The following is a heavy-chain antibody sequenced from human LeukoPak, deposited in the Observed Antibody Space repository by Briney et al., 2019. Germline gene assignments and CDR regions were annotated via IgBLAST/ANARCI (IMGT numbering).Heavy chain of an antibody. CDR3: ARGPNLYSSGWYFVRFDY. CDR2: INPNSGGT. J-gene: IGHJ4*02. CDR1: GYTFTGYY. Sequence: ASVKVSCKASGYTFTGYYMHWVRQAPGQGLEWMGWINPNSGGTNYAQKFQGRVTMTRDTSISTAYMELSRLRSDDTAVYYCARGPNLYSSGWYFVRFDYWGRGTLVTVSS. V-gene: IGHV1-2*02. D-gene: IGHD6-19*01.